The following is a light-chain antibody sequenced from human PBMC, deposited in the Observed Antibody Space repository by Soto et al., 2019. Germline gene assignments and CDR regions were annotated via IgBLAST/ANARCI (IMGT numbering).Light chain of an antibody. V-gene: IGLV2-14*01. CDR3: NSYTSSSTLAV. Sequence: QSALTQPASVSESPGQSITISCTGTSSDVGGYNYVSWYQQHPGKAPKLMIYDVSNRPSGVSNRFSGSKSGNTASLTISGLQAEDEADYYCNSYTSSSTLAVFGGGTQLTVL. CDR2: DVS. CDR1: SSDVGGYNY. J-gene: IGLJ7*01.